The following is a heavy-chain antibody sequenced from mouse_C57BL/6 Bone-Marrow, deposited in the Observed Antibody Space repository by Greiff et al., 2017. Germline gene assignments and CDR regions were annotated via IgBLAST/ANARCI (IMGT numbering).Heavy chain of an antibody. J-gene: IGHJ4*01. CDR3: ARFFPYYGSSPYAMDY. CDR1: GYTFTSYT. D-gene: IGHD1-1*01. V-gene: IGHV1-4*01. CDR2: ITPSSGYS. Sequence: VQLQQSGAELARPGASVKMSCKASGYTFTSYTMHWVKQRPGQGLEWIGYITPSSGYSKYNQKFKDKATLTADKSSSTAYMQLSSLTSEDSAVYYCARFFPYYGSSPYAMDYWGQGTSVTVSS.